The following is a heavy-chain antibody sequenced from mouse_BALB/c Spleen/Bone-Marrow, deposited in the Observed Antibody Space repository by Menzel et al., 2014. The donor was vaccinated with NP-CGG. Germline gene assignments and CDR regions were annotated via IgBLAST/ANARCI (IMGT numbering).Heavy chain of an antibody. V-gene: IGHV14-4*02. CDR3: ASRVGRDYAMDY. Sequence: EVQLQQSGAELVRSGASVKLSCTASGFNIKDYYMHWVKQRPEQGLEWIGWIDPENGDTEYAPKFQGKATMTADTSSNTAYLQLSSLTSEDTAVYYCASRVGRDYAMDYRGQGTSVTVSS. J-gene: IGHJ4*01. D-gene: IGHD4-1*01. CDR2: IDPENGDT. CDR1: GFNIKDYY.